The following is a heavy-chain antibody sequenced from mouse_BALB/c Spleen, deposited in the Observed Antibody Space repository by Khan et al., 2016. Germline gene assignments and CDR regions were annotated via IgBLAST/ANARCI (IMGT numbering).Heavy chain of an antibody. J-gene: IGHJ4*01. V-gene: IGHV3-2*02. CDR3: ARWLDAMDY. CDR1: GYSITSDYA. Sequence: EVQLQESGPGLVKPSQSLSLTCTVTGYSITSDYAWNWIRQFPGNKLEWMGYISYSGTTTYNPSLKSRISITRDKSKNQFFLQVNSVTTEDTATYYCARWLDAMDYWGQGTSVTVSS. CDR2: ISYSGTT. D-gene: IGHD2-2*01.